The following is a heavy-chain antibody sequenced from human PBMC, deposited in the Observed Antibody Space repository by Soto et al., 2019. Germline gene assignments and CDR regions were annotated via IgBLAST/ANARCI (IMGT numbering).Heavy chain of an antibody. CDR3: ARQEASQSIAPDY. V-gene: IGHV3-7*04. D-gene: IGHD6-19*01. Sequence: EVQLVESGGGLVQPGGSLRLSCAASGFTFSSYWMSWVRQAPGRGLEWVANIKQGGSETYYRDSVRDRFTISRDNAKNPLHLQMNSLRAEDTAVYYSARQEASQSIAPDYWGQGTLVSVSS. CDR1: GFTFSSYW. J-gene: IGHJ4*02. CDR2: IKQGGSET.